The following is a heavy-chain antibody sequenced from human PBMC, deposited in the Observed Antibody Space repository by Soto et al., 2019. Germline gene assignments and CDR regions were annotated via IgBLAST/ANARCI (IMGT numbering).Heavy chain of an antibody. J-gene: IGHJ6*02. Sequence: VRVCCESSGYTFTSYYMHWSLHAPGQGLEWMGIMNPSGGSTTYAQKFEGRGTMTRDTSTSTVYVELSSLRSEDTAVYYCARGDIVAIFGMDVWGQGTTVSVSS. CDR2: MNPSGGST. D-gene: IGHD5-12*01. CDR1: GYTFTSYY. CDR3: ARGDIVAIFGMDV. V-gene: IGHV1-46*01.